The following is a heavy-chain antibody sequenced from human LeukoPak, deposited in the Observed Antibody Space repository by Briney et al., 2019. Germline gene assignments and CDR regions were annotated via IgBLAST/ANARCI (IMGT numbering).Heavy chain of an antibody. D-gene: IGHD6-13*01. CDR3: ARVRSPFYSSSWSRSEYYFDY. Sequence: GGSLRLSCAASGFTFDDYGMSWVRQAPGKGLEWVSGINWDGGSTYYADSVKGRFTISRDNAKNSLYLQMNSLRAEDTALYYSARVRSPFYSSSWSRSEYYFDYWGQGTLVTVSS. CDR2: INWDGGST. V-gene: IGHV3-20*04. J-gene: IGHJ4*02. CDR1: GFTFDDYG.